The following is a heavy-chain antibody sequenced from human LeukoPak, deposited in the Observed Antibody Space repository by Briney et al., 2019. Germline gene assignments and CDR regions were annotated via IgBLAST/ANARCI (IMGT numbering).Heavy chain of an antibody. J-gene: IGHJ4*02. D-gene: IGHD3-16*01. CDR2: ISANNGDI. V-gene: IGHV1-18*01. CDR1: GYTFISYS. CDR3: ARTPTSMIILKS. Sequence: ASVKVSCKASGYTFISYSITWLRQAPGQGLEWVGWISANNGDIHYAQKFQDRVTMTTDTSTTKAYMELSSLRPDDTAVYYCARTPTSMIILKSWGQGTLVTVSS.